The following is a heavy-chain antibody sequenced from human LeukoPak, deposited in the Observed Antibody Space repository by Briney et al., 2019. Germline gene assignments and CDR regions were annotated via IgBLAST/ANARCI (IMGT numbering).Heavy chain of an antibody. CDR1: GGSFSGYY. Sequence: PSETLSLTCAVYGGSFSGYYWSWIRQPPGKGLEWIGEINHSGSTNCNPSLKSRVTISVDTSKNQFSLKLSSVTAADTAVYYCARRSITMIVVVIRGSAFDIWGQGTMVTVSS. D-gene: IGHD3-22*01. V-gene: IGHV4-34*01. CDR3: ARRSITMIVVVIRGSAFDI. J-gene: IGHJ3*02. CDR2: INHSGST.